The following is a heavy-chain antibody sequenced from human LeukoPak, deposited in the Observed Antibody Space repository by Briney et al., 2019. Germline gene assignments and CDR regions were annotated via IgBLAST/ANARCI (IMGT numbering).Heavy chain of an antibody. D-gene: IGHD5-18*01. CDR1: GFTFNSYW. Sequence: GGSLRLSCAASGFTFNSYWMHWVRQAPGKGLVWVSSTDRDGGSSWYAASVKGRFTISRDNAKNTLYLQMNSLRAEDTAVYSCARDEGLDTAMVKRGFDYWGQGTLVTVSS. CDR3: ARDEGLDTAMVKRGFDY. J-gene: IGHJ4*02. CDR2: TDRDGGSS. V-gene: IGHV3-74*01.